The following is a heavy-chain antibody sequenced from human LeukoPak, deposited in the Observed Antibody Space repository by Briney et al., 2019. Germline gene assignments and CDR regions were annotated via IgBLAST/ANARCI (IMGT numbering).Heavy chain of an antibody. D-gene: IGHD3-10*02. CDR2: INHSGST. CDR1: GDSISSGSYY. J-gene: IGHJ6*03. V-gene: IGHV4-39*07. CDR3: ARLVVRGVNYYYYYYMDV. Sequence: LETLSLTCTVSGDSISSGSYYWSWIRQPPGKGLEWIGEINHSGSTNYNPSLKSRVTISVDTSKNQFSLKLSSVTAADTAVYYCARLVVRGVNYYYYYYMDVWGKGTTVTVSS.